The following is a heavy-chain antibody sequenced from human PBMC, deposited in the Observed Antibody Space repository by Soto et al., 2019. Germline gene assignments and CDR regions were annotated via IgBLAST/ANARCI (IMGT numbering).Heavy chain of an antibody. D-gene: IGHD6-13*01. Sequence: QVQLQQWGAGLLKPSETLSLTCAVYGGSFSGYYWSWIRQPPGKGLEWIGEINHSGSTNYNPSLKGRVTISVDTSKNQFSLKLSSVTAADTAVYYCARGIPQQLVQYYFDYWGQGTLVTVSS. J-gene: IGHJ4*02. CDR3: ARGIPQQLVQYYFDY. CDR1: GGSFSGYY. V-gene: IGHV4-34*01. CDR2: INHSGST.